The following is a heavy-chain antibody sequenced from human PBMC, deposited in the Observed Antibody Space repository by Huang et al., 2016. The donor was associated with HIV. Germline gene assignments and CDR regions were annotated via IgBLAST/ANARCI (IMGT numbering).Heavy chain of an antibody. CDR1: GYTFTSDD. D-gene: IGHD3-22*01. J-gene: IGHJ3*02. CDR3: ARGLYYYDSSGYTHDAFDI. CDR2: KNPNSGNT. V-gene: IGHV1-8*01. Sequence: QVQLVQSGAEVKKPGASVKVSCKASGYTFTSDDINWVRQATGQGIEWMGEKNPNSGNTGYAQKFQGRGTMTRNTSISTAYMELSSLRSEDTAVYYCARGLYYYDSSGYTHDAFDIWGQGTMVTVSS.